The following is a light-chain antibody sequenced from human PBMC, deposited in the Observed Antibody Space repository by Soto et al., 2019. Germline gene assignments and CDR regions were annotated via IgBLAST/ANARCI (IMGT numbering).Light chain of an antibody. CDR3: QHYNSYWT. V-gene: IGKV1-5*01. CDR2: DAS. CDR1: QGISRS. J-gene: IGKJ1*01. Sequence: IQMTQSPASVSASVGDRPTISSQASQGISRSLAWYQQTPGKAPKLLIYDASSLESGVPSSFSGSGSGTEFTLSISRLQPDDFATYYCQHYNSYWTFGQGTKVDIK.